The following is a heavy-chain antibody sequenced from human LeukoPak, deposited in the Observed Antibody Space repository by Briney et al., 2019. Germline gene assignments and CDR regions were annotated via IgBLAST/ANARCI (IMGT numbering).Heavy chain of an antibody. CDR3: ARGVVVPAAISRLYYYYMDV. CDR1: GFTFSSYW. Sequence: PGGSLRLSCAVSGFTFSSYWMHWVRQAPGKGLVWVSRINSDGSSTSYADSVKGRFTISRDNAKNTLYLQMNSLRAEDTAVYYCARGVVVPAAISRLYYYYMDVWGKGTTVTVSS. D-gene: IGHD2-2*01. J-gene: IGHJ6*03. V-gene: IGHV3-74*01. CDR2: INSDGSST.